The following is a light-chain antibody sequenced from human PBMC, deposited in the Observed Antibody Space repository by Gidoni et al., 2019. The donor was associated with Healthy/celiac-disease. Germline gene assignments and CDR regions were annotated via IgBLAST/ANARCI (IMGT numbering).Light chain of an antibody. V-gene: IGKV1-9*01. Sequence: IQFTQSPSSLSASVGDRVTITCRASQGISSYLAWYQQKPGKAPKLLIYAASPLQSGVPSKFSGSGYGTDFTLTISSLQPEDFGTYYCQQFNSYPRTFGGXTKVEIK. CDR2: AAS. J-gene: IGKJ4*01. CDR3: QQFNSYPRT. CDR1: QGISSY.